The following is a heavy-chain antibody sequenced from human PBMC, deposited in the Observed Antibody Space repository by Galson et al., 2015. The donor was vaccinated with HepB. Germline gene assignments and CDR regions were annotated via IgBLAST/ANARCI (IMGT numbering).Heavy chain of an antibody. CDR2: ISYDGSNK. J-gene: IGHJ4*02. D-gene: IGHD6-13*01. V-gene: IGHV3-30*18. CDR3: AKGPGIAAAGYFDY. CDR1: GFTFSSYG. Sequence: SLRLSCAASGFTFSSYGMHWVRQAPGKGLEWVAVISYDGSNKYYADSVKGRFTISRDNSKNTLYLQMNSLRAEDTAVYYCAKGPGIAAAGYFDYWGQGTLVTVSS.